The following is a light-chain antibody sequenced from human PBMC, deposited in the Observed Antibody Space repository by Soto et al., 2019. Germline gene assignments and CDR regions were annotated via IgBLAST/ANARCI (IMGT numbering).Light chain of an antibody. Sequence: EIVLTQSPGTLSLSPGESAPLSCRASQSVSSSYLAWYQQKPGQAPRLLIYDASSRATGIPDRFSGSGSGTDFTLTISRLEPEDFAVYYCQQYGSSRTFGQGTKVDIK. CDR3: QQYGSSRT. V-gene: IGKV3-20*01. CDR2: DAS. J-gene: IGKJ1*01. CDR1: QSVSSSY.